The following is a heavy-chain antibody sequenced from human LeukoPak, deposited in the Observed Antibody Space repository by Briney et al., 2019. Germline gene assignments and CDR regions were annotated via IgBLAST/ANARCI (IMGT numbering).Heavy chain of an antibody. CDR1: GFTFSSYG. J-gene: IGHJ5*02. Sequence: PGGSLRLSCAASGFTFSSYGMHWVRQAPGKGLEWVAVIWYDGSNKYYADSVKGRFTISRDNSKNTLYLQMNSLRAEDTAVYYCARGRSSGWYYNWFDPWGQGTLVTVSS. CDR2: IWYDGSNK. CDR3: ARGRSSGWYYNWFDP. V-gene: IGHV3-33*08. D-gene: IGHD6-19*01.